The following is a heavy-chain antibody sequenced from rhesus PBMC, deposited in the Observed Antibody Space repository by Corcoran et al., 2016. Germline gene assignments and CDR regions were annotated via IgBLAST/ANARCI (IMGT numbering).Heavy chain of an antibody. CDR3: ARYSGYSYLGFDY. Sequence: QVQLVQSGAEVKKPGASVKVSCKASGFPFGSYAISWVRQSPGEGLEWMGEIIPLVGITNYAEKFQGRVTITAATSTSTAYMELSSLRSEDTAVYYCARYSGYSYLGFDYWGQGVLVTVSS. CDR2: IIPLVGIT. D-gene: IGHD5-24*01. J-gene: IGHJ4*01. CDR1: GFPFGSYA. V-gene: IGHV1-198*02.